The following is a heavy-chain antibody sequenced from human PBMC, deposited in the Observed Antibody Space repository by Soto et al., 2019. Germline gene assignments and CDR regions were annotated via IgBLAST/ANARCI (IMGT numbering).Heavy chain of an antibody. V-gene: IGHV4-59*01. CDR2: IYYSGST. CDR3: ARDVYGDYNWFDP. J-gene: IGHJ5*02. Sequence: SETLSLTCTVSGGSISSYYWSLLRQPPGKGLEWIGYIYYSGSTNHTPSLKSRVTISVDTSKNQFSLKLSSVTAADTAVYYCARDVYGDYNWFDPWGQGTLVTVSS. CDR1: GGSISSYY. D-gene: IGHD4-17*01.